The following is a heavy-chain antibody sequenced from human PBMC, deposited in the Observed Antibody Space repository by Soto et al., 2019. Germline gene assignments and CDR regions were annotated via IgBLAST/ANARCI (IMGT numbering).Heavy chain of an antibody. CDR1: GFTFSDYY. J-gene: IGHJ6*02. Sequence: GGSLRLSCVASGFTFSDYYMTWLRQSPRNGLAWVSYISSNGVSMYYGDSVKGRFTISRHDAENSLHLQMNSLRAEDTAVYYCARLASLGHPYYFGMDVWRQGTTVTVSS. CDR3: ARLASLGHPYYFGMDV. V-gene: IGHV3-11*01. CDR2: ISSNGVSM.